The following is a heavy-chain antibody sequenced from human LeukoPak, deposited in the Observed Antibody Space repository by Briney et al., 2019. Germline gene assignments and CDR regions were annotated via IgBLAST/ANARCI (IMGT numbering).Heavy chain of an antibody. CDR2: IFTTGSI. Sequence: SETLSLTCTVSGGAINTGSYYWNWIRQPAGKGLEWIGRIFTTGSINYNPSIKSRVTISVDTSKNQLSLEVTSVTAADTAMYYCARSAHRGGRPWGYHFDYWGQGTPVIVSS. CDR3: ARSAHRGGRPWGYHFDY. J-gene: IGHJ4*02. D-gene: IGHD3-10*01. V-gene: IGHV4-61*02. CDR1: GGAINTGSYY.